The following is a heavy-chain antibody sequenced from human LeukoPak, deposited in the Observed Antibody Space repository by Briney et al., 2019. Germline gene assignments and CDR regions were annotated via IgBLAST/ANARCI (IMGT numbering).Heavy chain of an antibody. J-gene: IGHJ6*02. Sequence: SETLSLTCTVSGGSISSYYWSWIRQPPGKGLEWIGYIYSSGSTNYNPSLKSRVTISVGTSKNQFSLKLGSVTAADTAVYYCARAIYYYDSSGGAGGMDVWGQGTTVTVSS. CDR3: ARAIYYYDSSGGAGGMDV. CDR1: GGSISSYY. V-gene: IGHV4-59*01. CDR2: IYSSGST. D-gene: IGHD3-22*01.